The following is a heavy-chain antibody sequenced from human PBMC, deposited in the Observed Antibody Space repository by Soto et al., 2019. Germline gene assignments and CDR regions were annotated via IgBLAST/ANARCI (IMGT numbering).Heavy chain of an antibody. J-gene: IGHJ4*02. CDR3: ARGKRGSSWYRGEEKYYYFDS. V-gene: IGHV4-34*01. CDR2: IHHSGST. CDR1: GESFNGYY. Sequence: SETLSLTCTAYGESFNGYYWSWIRQPPGKGLEWIGEIHHSGSTNYNPSLKSRVTFSIDTSKRQFSLKVRSVTAADTAVYYCARGKRGSSWYRGEEKYYYFDSWGQGTPVTVS. D-gene: IGHD6-13*01.